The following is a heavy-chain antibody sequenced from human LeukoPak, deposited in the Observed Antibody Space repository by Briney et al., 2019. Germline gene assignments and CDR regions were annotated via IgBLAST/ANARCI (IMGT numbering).Heavy chain of an antibody. J-gene: IGHJ4*02. CDR1: GFSFSSYA. CDR3: AKVISGWRNQFDY. V-gene: IGHV3-23*01. Sequence: PGGSLRLSCAASGFSFSSYAMSWVRQAPGKGLEWVSAISGSGGSTYYADSVKGRFTISRDNSKNTLYLQMNSLRAEDTAVYYCAKVISGWRNQFDYWGQGTLVTVSS. CDR2: ISGSGGST. D-gene: IGHD6-19*01.